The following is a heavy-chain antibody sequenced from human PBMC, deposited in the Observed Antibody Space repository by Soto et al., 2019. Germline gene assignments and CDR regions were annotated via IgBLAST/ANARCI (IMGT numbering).Heavy chain of an antibody. CDR3: ARGWARGALWLRRSYYYGMDV. V-gene: IGHV4-30-2*01. CDR2: IYHSGSI. Sequence: SETLSLTCAVSGGSISSGGYSWSWIRQPPGKGLECIGYIYHSGSIYYNPSLKSRVTISVDTSKNQFSLKLSSVTAADTAVYYCARGWARGALWLRRSYYYGMDVWGQGTTVTVSS. J-gene: IGHJ6*02. D-gene: IGHD5-18*01. CDR1: GGSISSGGYS.